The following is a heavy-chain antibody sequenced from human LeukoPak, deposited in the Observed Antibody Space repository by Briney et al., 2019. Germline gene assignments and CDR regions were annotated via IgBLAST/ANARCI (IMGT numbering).Heavy chain of an antibody. CDR1: GGSISSGGYY. D-gene: IGHD2-2*01. J-gene: IGHJ4*02. CDR2: IYYSGST. V-gene: IGHV4-31*03. CDR3: ARYQLQKYYFDY. Sequence: SQTLSLTCTVSGGSISSGGYYWSWIRQHPGKGLEWIGYIYYSGSTYYNPSLKSRVTISVDTSKNQSSLKLSSVTAADTAVYYCARYQLQKYYFDYWGQGTLVTVSS.